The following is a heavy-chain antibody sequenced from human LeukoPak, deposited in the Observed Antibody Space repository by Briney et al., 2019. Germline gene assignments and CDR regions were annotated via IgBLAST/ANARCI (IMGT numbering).Heavy chain of an antibody. CDR2: IIPIFGTA. V-gene: IGHV1-69*13. J-gene: IGHJ6*02. CDR1: GGTFSSYA. Sequence: SVKVSCKASGGTFSSYAISWVRQAPGQGLEWMGGIIPIFGTANYAQKFQGRVTIIADESTSTAYMELSSLRSEDTAVYYCARDRRPNHGMDVWGQGTTVTVSS. CDR3: ARDRRPNHGMDV. D-gene: IGHD6-6*01.